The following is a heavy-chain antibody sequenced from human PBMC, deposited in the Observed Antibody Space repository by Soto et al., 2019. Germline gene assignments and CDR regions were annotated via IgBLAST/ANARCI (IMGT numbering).Heavy chain of an antibody. Sequence: EVQLVESGGGLVQPGGSLRLSCAASGFTFSSYWMHWVRQAPGKGLVWVSRINSDGSSTSYADSVKGRFTISRDNAKNSLYLKMNSLRAEDTAVYYCARGVAATWWPENWFDPWGQGTLVTVSS. D-gene: IGHD6-19*01. V-gene: IGHV3-74*01. CDR1: GFTFSSYW. CDR2: INSDGSST. J-gene: IGHJ5*02. CDR3: ARGVAATWWPENWFDP.